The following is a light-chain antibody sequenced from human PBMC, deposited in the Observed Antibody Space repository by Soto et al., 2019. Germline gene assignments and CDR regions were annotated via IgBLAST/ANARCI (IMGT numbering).Light chain of an antibody. V-gene: IGKV1-39*01. Sequence: DIPMTQSPSSLSASVGDRVTITCRASQSISSYLNWYQQKQGTAPTLLIYAASSLQSGVPSRFSGSGSGTDFTLTISSLQPEDFATYYCQQSYSTVTFGGGTKVEIK. CDR2: AAS. CDR1: QSISSY. CDR3: QQSYSTVT. J-gene: IGKJ4*01.